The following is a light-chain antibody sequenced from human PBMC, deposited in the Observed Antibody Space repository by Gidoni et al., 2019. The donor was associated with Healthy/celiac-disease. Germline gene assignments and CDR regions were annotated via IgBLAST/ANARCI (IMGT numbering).Light chain of an antibody. CDR3: LLSYSGAV. J-gene: IGLJ2*01. Sequence: QAVLTQEPSLTVSPGGTVTLTCGSSTGAVTSGHYPYWFQQKPGQAPRTLIYDTSNKHSWTPARFSGSLLGGKAALTLSGAQPEDEAEYYGLLSYSGAVFGGGTKLTVL. CDR1: TGAVTSGHY. V-gene: IGLV7-46*01. CDR2: DTS.